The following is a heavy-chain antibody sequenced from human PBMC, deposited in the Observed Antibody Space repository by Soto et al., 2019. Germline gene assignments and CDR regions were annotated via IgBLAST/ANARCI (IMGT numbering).Heavy chain of an antibody. D-gene: IGHD4-4*01. Sequence: EVQLVEYGGGLIQPGGSLRLSCEAFGLTVSGKKYMAWVRQAPGKGLEWVSGVYDTDGTYYADSVKGRFTSSRDSSKTIVYLQMNSLRPDDTAVYYCASWRLQEHAYDIWGLGTTVTVSS. CDR2: VYDTDGT. CDR3: ASWRLQEHAYDI. V-gene: IGHV3-53*01. CDR1: GLTVSGKKY. J-gene: IGHJ3*02.